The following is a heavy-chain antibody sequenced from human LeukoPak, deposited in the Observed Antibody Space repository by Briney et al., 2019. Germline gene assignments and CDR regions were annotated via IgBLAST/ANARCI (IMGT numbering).Heavy chain of an antibody. V-gene: IGHV4-59*08. D-gene: IGHD3-16*01. Sequence: PSETLSLTCTVSGGSISSYFWSWIRQPPGKGLEWIGYNDNRGSTNYNPSLKSRVTISVDTSKNQFSLKLSSVTAADTAVYYCARVQRGTENYYYYGMDVWGQGTTVTVSS. CDR2: NDNRGST. J-gene: IGHJ6*02. CDR1: GGSISSYF. CDR3: ARVQRGTENYYYYGMDV.